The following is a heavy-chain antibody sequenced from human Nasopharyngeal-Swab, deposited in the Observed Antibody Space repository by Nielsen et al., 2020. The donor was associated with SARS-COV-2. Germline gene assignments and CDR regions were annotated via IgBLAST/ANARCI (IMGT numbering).Heavy chain of an antibody. V-gene: IGHV4-34*01. CDR1: GGSFNDYY. D-gene: IGHD5-12*01. J-gene: IGHJ4*02. Sequence: GSLRLSCGVSGGSFNDYYWSWIRQSPDKGLEWIGEINHSDRTIYNPSLKSRLTISVDTSKSQFSLELRSVTATDTAVYYCARSTWIPLDSWGPGTLVTVSS. CDR3: ARSTWIPLDS. CDR2: INHSDRT.